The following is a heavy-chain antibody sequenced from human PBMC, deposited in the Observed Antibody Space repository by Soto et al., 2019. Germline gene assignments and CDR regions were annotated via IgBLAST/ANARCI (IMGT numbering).Heavy chain of an antibody. CDR3: ASSQSAGYCSSTSCYSYSKGPYYFDY. CDR2: IYYSGST. J-gene: IGHJ4*02. V-gene: IGHV4-59*01. Sequence: SETLSLTCTVSGGSISSYYWSWIRQPPGKGLEWIGYIYYSGSTNYNPSLKSRVTISVDTSKNQFSLKLSSVTAADTAVYYCASSQSAGYCSSTSCYSYSKGPYYFDYWGQGTLVTSPQ. D-gene: IGHD2-2*01. CDR1: GGSISSYY.